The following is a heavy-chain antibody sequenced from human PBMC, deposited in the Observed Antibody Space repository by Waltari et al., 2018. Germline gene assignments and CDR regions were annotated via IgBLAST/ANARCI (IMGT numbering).Heavy chain of an antibody. Sequence: QLQESGPGLVKPSETVSLTCSVSGDAIMRNNYHWGWIRQSPGKGLEWIGSIYSSGTTYYNPSLKGRVFISVDASRNEFSLRLTTVTAADTAVYYCARASTAIFGVVITGYNIWGQGTMVTVSS. V-gene: IGHV4-39*07. J-gene: IGHJ3*02. CDR1: GDAIMRNNYH. D-gene: IGHD3-3*01. CDR3: ARASTAIFGVVITGYNI. CDR2: IYSSGTT.